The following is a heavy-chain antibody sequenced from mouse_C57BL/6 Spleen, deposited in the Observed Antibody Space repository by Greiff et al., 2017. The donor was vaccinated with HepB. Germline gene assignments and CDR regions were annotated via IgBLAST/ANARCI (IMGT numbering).Heavy chain of an antibody. CDR3: ARGYYGSPYYFDY. Sequence: QVQLKQSGAELVRPGASVKLSCKASGYTFTDYYINWVKQRPGQGLEWIARIYPGSGNTYYNEKFKGKATLTAEKSSSTAYMQLSSLTSEDSAVYFCARGYYGSPYYFDYWGQGTTLTVSS. D-gene: IGHD1-1*01. CDR1: GYTFTDYY. J-gene: IGHJ2*01. V-gene: IGHV1-76*01. CDR2: IYPGSGNT.